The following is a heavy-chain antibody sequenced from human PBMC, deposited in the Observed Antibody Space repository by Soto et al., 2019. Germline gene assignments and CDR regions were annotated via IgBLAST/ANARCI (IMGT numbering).Heavy chain of an antibody. J-gene: IGHJ6*02. V-gene: IGHV1-18*01. D-gene: IGHD4-17*01. CDR1: GYTFTSYG. CDR2: ISAYNGNT. Sequence: ASVKVSCKASGYTFTSYGISWVRQAPGQGLEWMGWISAYNGNTNYAQKLQGRVTMTTDTSTSTAYMELRSLRSDDTAVYYCARGSSSGDYLFYYGMDVWGQGTTVTVSS. CDR3: ARGSSSGDYLFYYGMDV.